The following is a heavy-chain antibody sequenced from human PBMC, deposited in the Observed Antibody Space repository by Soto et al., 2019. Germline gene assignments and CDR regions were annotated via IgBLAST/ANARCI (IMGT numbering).Heavy chain of an antibody. V-gene: IGHV3-48*01. CDR2: ILSSSGVI. D-gene: IGHD3-16*01. Sequence: GGSLRLSCAASGFTFGSYSMNWVRQAPGKGLEWVSFILSSSGVIYYADSVKGRFTISRDNAKNSLYLQMNSLRAEDTAVYYCARDPWAADYWGQGTLVTVSS. CDR3: ARDPWAADY. CDR1: GFTFGSYS. J-gene: IGHJ4*02.